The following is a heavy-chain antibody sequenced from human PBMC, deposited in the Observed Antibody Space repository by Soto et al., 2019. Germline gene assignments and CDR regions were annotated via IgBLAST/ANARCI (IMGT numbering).Heavy chain of an antibody. D-gene: IGHD2-15*01. CDR3: VRGGGGGLFEP. CDR1: GFTFGDSY. Sequence: PCGSLRLSCAGSGFTFGDSYMSWIRQAPGKGLEWLSYISPGSRYPAYADSVKGRFTISRDNAKRSLYLQMMSLTAEDTAIYYCVRGGGGGLFEPWGQGTLVNVS. CDR2: ISPGSRYP. V-gene: IGHV3-11*06. J-gene: IGHJ5*02.